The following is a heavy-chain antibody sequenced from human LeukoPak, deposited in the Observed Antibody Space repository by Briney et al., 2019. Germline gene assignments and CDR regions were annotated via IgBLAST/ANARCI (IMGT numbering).Heavy chain of an antibody. V-gene: IGHV3-21*01. CDR2: ISSSSSYI. CDR3: ARVYSGWYDY. Sequence: GGSLRLSCAASGFTFSSYSMNWVRQAPGKGLEWVSSISSSSSYIYYADSVRGRFTISRDNAKNSLYPQMNSLRAEDTAVYYCARVYSGWYDYWGQGTLVAVSS. D-gene: IGHD6-19*01. CDR1: GFTFSSYS. J-gene: IGHJ4*02.